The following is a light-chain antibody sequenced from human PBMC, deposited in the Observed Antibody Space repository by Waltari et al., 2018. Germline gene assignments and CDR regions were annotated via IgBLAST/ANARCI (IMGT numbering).Light chain of an antibody. J-gene: IGKJ2*01. Sequence: DIQMTQSPSSLSASVGDRVTIPCRASQSINTYLNWYQHTPGKAPKLLIYAASTLYSGVPSRFSGSGSGTHFSLTINGLQPEDFATYYCQQSYTSPPGYTFGQGTKLEIK. V-gene: IGKV1-39*01. CDR2: AAS. CDR3: QQSYTSPPGYT. CDR1: QSINTY.